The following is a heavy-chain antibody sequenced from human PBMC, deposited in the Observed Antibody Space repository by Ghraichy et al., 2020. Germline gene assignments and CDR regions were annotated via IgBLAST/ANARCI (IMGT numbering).Heavy chain of an antibody. D-gene: IGHD3-10*01. CDR3: ARSRRGPGSGRAYYYYYMDV. CDR2: IYYSGST. CDR1: AGSISSGDYY. J-gene: IGHJ6*03. Sequence: SETLSLTCTVSAGSISSGDYYWSWIRQPPGKGLEWIGYIYYSGSTYYNPSLKSRVAISVDTSKNQFSLKLSSVPAADTAVYYCARSRRGPGSGRAYYYYYMDVWGKGTTVTVSS. V-gene: IGHV4-30-4*01.